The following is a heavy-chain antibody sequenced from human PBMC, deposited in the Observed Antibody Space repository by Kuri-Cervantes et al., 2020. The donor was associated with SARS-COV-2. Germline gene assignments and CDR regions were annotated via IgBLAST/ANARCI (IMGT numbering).Heavy chain of an antibody. CDR2: IIPIFGTA. Sequence: SVKVSCKASGGTFSSYAISWVRQAPGQGLEWMGGIIPIFGTANYAQKFQGRVTITADESTSTAYMELSSLGSEDTAVYYCARSPFIGDLGNAHYYYYMDVWGKGTTVTVSS. V-gene: IGHV1-69*13. J-gene: IGHJ6*03. CDR3: ARSPFIGDLGNAHYYYYMDV. CDR1: GGTFSSYA. D-gene: IGHD4-17*01.